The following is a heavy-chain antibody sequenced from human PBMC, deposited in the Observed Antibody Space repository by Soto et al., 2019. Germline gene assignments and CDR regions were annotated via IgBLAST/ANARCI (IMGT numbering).Heavy chain of an antibody. CDR2: ISSNSDTV. V-gene: IGHV3-48*01. D-gene: IGHD3-16*01. Sequence: DVCLVESGGGLVQPGGSLRLSCTASGFTLSSYSMNWVRQAPGKGPEWVSHISSNSDTVDYADSVKGRLTISRDNARNSLSLQMNSLRAEDTAVYYCARVGLKFLLGGEFFQVWGQGTLVTVSS. CDR3: ARVGLKFLLGGEFFQV. CDR1: GFTLSSYS. J-gene: IGHJ1*01.